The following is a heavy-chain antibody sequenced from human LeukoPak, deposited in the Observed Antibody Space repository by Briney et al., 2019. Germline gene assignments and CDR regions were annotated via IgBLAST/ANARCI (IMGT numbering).Heavy chain of an antibody. V-gene: IGHV4-59*01. J-gene: IGHJ2*01. CDR3: ARDPDYYDSSGSSGYFDL. CDR2: IYYSGIT. D-gene: IGHD3-22*01. Sequence: KSSETLSLTCTVSGGSISRYYWSWIRQPPGTGLECIGYIYYSGITNYNPSLKSRVTISVDTSKNQFSLKLSSVTAADTAVYYCARDPDYYDSSGSSGYFDLWGRGTLVTVSS. CDR1: GGSISRYY.